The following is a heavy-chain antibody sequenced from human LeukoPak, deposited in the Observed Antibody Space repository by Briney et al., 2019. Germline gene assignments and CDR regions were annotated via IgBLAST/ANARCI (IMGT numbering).Heavy chain of an antibody. CDR1: GGSISSSFYY. D-gene: IGHD4-17*01. CDR2: IYYSGST. Sequence: PSETLSLTCTVSGGSISSSFYYWAWIRQPPGKGPEWIGSIYYSGSTYYNPSLKSRVTISVDTSKNQFSLKLRSVTAADTAVYYCATTTVTVRHDAFDIWGQGTMVTVSS. V-gene: IGHV4-39*01. CDR3: ATTTVTVRHDAFDI. J-gene: IGHJ3*02.